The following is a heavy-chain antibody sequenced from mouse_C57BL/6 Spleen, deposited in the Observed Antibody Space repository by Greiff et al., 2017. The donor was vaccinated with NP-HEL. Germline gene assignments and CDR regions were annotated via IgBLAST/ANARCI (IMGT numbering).Heavy chain of an antibody. CDR1: GYTFTDYE. J-gene: IGHJ2*01. V-gene: IGHV1-15*01. CDR2: IAPETGGT. CDR3: TRSLNYFDY. Sequence: QVQLQQSGAELVRPGASVTLSCKASGYTFTDYEMHWVKQTPVHGLEWIGAIAPETGGTAYNQKFKGKAILTADKSSSTAYLELRSLTSEDSAVYYCTRSLNYFDYWGQGTTLTVSS.